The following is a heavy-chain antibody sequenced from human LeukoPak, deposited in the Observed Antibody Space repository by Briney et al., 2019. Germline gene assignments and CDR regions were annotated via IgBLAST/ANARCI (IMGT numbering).Heavy chain of an antibody. CDR3: ARGRPVEMATIRGAFDI. CDR2: ISAYNGNT. Sequence: ASVKVSCKASGYTFTSYGISWVRQAPGQGLEWMGWISAYNGNTNYAQKLQGRVTMTTDTSTSTAYMELRSLRSDDTAAYYCARGRPVEMATIRGAFDIWGQGTMVTVSS. V-gene: IGHV1-18*01. J-gene: IGHJ3*02. CDR1: GYTFTSYG. D-gene: IGHD5-24*01.